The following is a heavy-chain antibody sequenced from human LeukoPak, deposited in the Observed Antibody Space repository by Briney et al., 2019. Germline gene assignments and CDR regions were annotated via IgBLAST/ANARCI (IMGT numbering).Heavy chain of an antibody. CDR2: IYYSGST. V-gene: IGHV4-59*08. CDR1: GGSISSYY. CDR3: ARHFEGIQIPTDAFDI. Sequence: PSETLSLTCTVSGGSISSYYWSWIRQPPGEGLEWIGYIYYSGSTNYNPSLKSRVTISVDTSKNQFSLKLSSVTAPDTAVYYCARHFEGIQIPTDAFDIWGQGTMVTVSS. D-gene: IGHD5-18*01. J-gene: IGHJ3*02.